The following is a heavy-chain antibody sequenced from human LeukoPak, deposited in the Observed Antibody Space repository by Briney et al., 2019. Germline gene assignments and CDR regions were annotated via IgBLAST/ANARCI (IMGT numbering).Heavy chain of an antibody. Sequence: GRSLRLSCAASGFTFSSYGMHWVRQAPGKGLEWVAVISYDGSNKYYADSVKGRFTISRDNSKNTLYLQMNSLRAEDTAVYYCAKVGNYFDYWGQGTLVTVSS. V-gene: IGHV3-30*18. CDR1: GFTFSSYG. D-gene: IGHD7-27*01. CDR2: ISYDGSNK. J-gene: IGHJ4*02. CDR3: AKVGNYFDY.